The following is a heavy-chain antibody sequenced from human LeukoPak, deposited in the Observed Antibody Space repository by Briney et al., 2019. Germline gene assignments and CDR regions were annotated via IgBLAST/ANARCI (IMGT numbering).Heavy chain of an antibody. D-gene: IGHD6-13*01. V-gene: IGHV4-39*01. CDR3: ARPGIAAAGTIGN. CDR1: GGSISSSSYY. J-gene: IGHJ4*02. CDR2: IYYSGST. Sequence: SENLSLNCTVSGGSISSSSYYWGWIRQPPGKGLEWIGSIYYSGSTYYNPSLKSRVTISVDTSKNQFSLKLSSVTAADTAVYYCARPGIAAAGTIGNWGQGTLVTVSS.